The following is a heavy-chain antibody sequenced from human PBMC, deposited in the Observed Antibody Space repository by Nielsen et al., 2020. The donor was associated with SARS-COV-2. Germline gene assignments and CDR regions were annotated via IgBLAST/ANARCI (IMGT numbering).Heavy chain of an antibody. J-gene: IGHJ6*02. D-gene: IGHD3-9*01. CDR2: ISWNSGSI. V-gene: IGHV3-9*01. CDR3: AKGKTRYYDILTGYLPGYYYYGMDV. CDR1: GFTFDDYA. Sequence: SLKISCAASGFTFDDYAMHWVRQAPGKGLEWVSGISWNSGSIGYADSVKGRFTISRDNAKNSLYLQMNSLRAEDTAVYYCAKGKTRYYDILTGYLPGYYYYGMDVWGQGTTVTVSS.